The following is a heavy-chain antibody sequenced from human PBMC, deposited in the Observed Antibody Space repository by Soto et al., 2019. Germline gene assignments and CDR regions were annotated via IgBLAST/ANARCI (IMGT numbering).Heavy chain of an antibody. CDR1: GFTFSSYG. V-gene: IGHV3-30*18. CDR3: AKDLFLVREYYDSSGPRGLLDY. Sequence: PGGSLRLSCAASGFTFSSYGMHWVRQAPGKGLEWVAVISYDGGNKYYADSVKGRFTISRDNSKNTLYLQMNSLRAEDTAVYYCAKDLFLVREYYDSSGPRGLLDYWGQGTLVTVSS. CDR2: ISYDGGNK. D-gene: IGHD3-22*01. J-gene: IGHJ4*02.